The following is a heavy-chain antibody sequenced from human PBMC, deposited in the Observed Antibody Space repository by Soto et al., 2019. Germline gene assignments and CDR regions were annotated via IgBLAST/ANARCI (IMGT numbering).Heavy chain of an antibody. V-gene: IGHV3-21*06. Sequence: RSLTLSGEPSGFPFIHPSLNLVRQAPGKGLEWVSSIGGTTRFIYYGTSVKGRFTVSRDNTKNSLYLLMNSLTAEDTAVYYCARDVEQLNYWGQGTLVTVSS. CDR3: ARDVEQLNY. J-gene: IGHJ4*02. D-gene: IGHD6-6*01. CDR2: IGGTTRFI. CDR1: GFPFIHPS.